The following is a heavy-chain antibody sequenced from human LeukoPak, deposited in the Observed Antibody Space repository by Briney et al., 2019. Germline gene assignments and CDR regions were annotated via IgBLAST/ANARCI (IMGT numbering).Heavy chain of an antibody. Sequence: SPSETLSLTCAVYGGSFSGYYWSWIRQPPGKGLEWIGEINHSGSTNYNPSLKSRVTISVDTSKNQFSLKLSSVTAADTAVYYCARRTARLRFYGSGSPTKHRTYYFDYWGQGTLVTVSS. V-gene: IGHV4-34*01. CDR3: ARRTARLRFYGSGSPTKHRTYYFDY. D-gene: IGHD3-10*01. J-gene: IGHJ4*02. CDR2: INHSGST. CDR1: GGSFSGYY.